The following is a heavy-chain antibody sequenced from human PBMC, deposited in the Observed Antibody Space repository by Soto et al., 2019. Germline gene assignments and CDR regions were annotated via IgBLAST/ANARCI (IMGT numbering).Heavy chain of an antibody. CDR3: ARVSGYGDYYYYGMDV. V-gene: IGHV3-30*03. CDR1: GFTFSSYG. D-gene: IGHD3-3*01. CDR2: ISYDGSNK. J-gene: IGHJ6*02. Sequence: GGSLRLSCAASGFTFSSYGMHWVRQAPGKGLEWVAVISYDGSNKYYADSVKGRFTISRDNSKNTLYLQMDSLRAEDTAVYYCARVSGYGDYYYYGMDVWGQGTTVTVSS.